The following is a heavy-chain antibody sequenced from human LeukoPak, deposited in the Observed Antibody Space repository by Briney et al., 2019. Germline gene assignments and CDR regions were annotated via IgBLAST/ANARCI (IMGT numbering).Heavy chain of an antibody. CDR2: IGPSSDNI. Sequence: GGSLRLSCAASGFTFSDYFMSWIRQAPEKGLEWVSYIGPSSDNINYADSVKGRFTVSRDNAKNSLYLQMNSLRAEDTAVYYCAKVNPTNSGFYAYWGQGTLVTVSS. J-gene: IGHJ1*01. CDR1: GFTFSDYF. CDR3: AKVNPTNSGFYAY. D-gene: IGHD3-22*01. V-gene: IGHV3-11*04.